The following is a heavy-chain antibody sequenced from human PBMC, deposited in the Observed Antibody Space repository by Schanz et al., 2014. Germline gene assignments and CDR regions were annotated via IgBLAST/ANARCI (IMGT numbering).Heavy chain of an antibody. CDR2: ISYDGSNK. J-gene: IGHJ4*01. CDR3: ATQYCSGTTCYTDSWDH. CDR1: GFTFSSYG. D-gene: IGHD2-2*02. V-gene: IGHV3-30*03. Sequence: VQLVESGGGLVKPGGSLRLSCAASGFTFSSYGMHWVRQSPGKGLEWVALISYDGSNKYYADSVKGRFTISRDNSKDSLYLQMTSLRAEDTAVYYCATQYCSGTTCYTDSWDHWGQGTLVTVSS.